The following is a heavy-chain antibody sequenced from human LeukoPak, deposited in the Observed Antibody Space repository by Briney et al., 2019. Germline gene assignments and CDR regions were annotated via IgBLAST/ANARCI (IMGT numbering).Heavy chain of an antibody. V-gene: IGHV4-59*05. CDR1: GGSISSYY. CDR3: AGYRGWSLPRDGWFDP. D-gene: IGHD6-19*01. J-gene: IGHJ5*02. CDR2: IYYSGST. Sequence: KTSETLSLTCTVSGGSISSYYWSWIRQPAGKGLEWIGSIYYSGSTYYNPSLKSRVTISVDTSKNQFSLKLSSVTAADTAVYYCAGYRGWSLPRDGWFDPWGQGTLVTVSS.